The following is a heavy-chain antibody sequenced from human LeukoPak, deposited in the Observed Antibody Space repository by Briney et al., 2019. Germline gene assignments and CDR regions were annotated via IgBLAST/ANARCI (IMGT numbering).Heavy chain of an antibody. V-gene: IGHV3-11*04. J-gene: IGHJ5*02. Sequence: GGSLRLSCAASGFTFSDYYMSWIRQAPGKGLEWVSYISSSGSTIYYADSVKGRFTISRDNAKNSLYLQMNSLRAEDTAVYYCATEDDYSDYVSWFDPWGQGTLVTVSS. CDR3: ATEDDYSDYVSWFDP. CDR2: ISSSGSTI. D-gene: IGHD4-11*01. CDR1: GFTFSDYY.